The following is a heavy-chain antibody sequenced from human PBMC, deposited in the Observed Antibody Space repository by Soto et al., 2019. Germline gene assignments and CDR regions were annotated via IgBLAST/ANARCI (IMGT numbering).Heavy chain of an antibody. CDR2: IIPIFGTA. J-gene: IGHJ5*02. CDR1: GGTFSSDA. D-gene: IGHD1-26*01. V-gene: IGHV1-69*01. CDR3: ARDRRELGFLDP. Sequence: QVQLVQSGAEVKKPGSSVKVSCKDSGGTFSSDAISWVRHAPGQGLEWMGGIIPIFGTANYAQKFQGRVTITADESTSTAYMELSSLRSEDTAVYYCARDRRELGFLDPWGQGTLVTVSS.